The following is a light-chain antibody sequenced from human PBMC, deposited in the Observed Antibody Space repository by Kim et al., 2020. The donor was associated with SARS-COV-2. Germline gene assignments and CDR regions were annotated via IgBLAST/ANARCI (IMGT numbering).Light chain of an antibody. CDR2: GAS. V-gene: IGKV3-15*01. CDR3: QQYNNWPPYT. Sequence: IVMTQSPATLSVSPGERATLSCRASQSVDSKLAWYQQKPDQAPRLLIYGASTRATGIPVRFSGSGSGTEFTLTISSLQSEDFAVYYCQQYNNWPPYTFGQGTKLEI. J-gene: IGKJ2*01. CDR1: QSVDSK.